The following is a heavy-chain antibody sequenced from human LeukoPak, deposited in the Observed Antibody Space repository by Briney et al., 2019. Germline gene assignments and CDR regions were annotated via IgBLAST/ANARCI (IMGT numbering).Heavy chain of an antibody. Sequence: SETLSLTCAVYGGSFSGYYWSWIRQPPGKGLEWIGEINHSGSTNYNPSLKSRVTISVDTSKNHFSLRLSTVTAADTAVYFCARGRVSSSTWYSTYYYYFYMDVWGKGTTVTVS. V-gene: IGHV4-34*01. D-gene: IGHD6-13*01. CDR2: INHSGST. CDR3: ARGRVSSSTWYSTYYYYFYMDV. CDR1: GGSFSGYY. J-gene: IGHJ6*03.